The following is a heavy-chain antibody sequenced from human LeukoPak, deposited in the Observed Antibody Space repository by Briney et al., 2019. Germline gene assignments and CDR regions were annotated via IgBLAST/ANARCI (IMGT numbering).Heavy chain of an antibody. D-gene: IGHD2-21*02. J-gene: IGHJ6*03. CDR1: GGSISSGRYY. CDR2: LYTNDST. V-gene: IGHV4-61*02. CDR3: ARGVVTDDYYMDV. Sequence: PSETLSLTCTVSGGSISSGRYYWTWIRLAAGKGLEWIGRLYTNDSTNYNPSLESRVSISVDTSTSQFYLQLTSVTAADTAVYFCARGVVTDDYYMDVWGKGTTVIVSS.